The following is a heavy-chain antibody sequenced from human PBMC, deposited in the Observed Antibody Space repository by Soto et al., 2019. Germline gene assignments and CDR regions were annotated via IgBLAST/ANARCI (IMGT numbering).Heavy chain of an antibody. J-gene: IGHJ5*02. CDR1: GFTFSGSA. D-gene: IGHD1-26*01. CDR3: TRQSGSYEDWFDP. CDR2: IRSKTNNYAT. V-gene: IGHV3-73*01. Sequence: GGSLRLSCAASGFTFSGSAMHWVRQASGKGLEWVGRIRSKTNNYATAYAASVKGRFTISRDDSKNTAYLQMNSLKTEDTAVYYCTRQSGSYEDWFDPWGQGTLVTVSS.